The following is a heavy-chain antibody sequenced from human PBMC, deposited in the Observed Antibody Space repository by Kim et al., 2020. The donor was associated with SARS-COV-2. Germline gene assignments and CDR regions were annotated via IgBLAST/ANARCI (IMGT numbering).Heavy chain of an antibody. V-gene: IGHV3-74*01. CDR3: ARGHSYEDLNYGMDV. CDR1: GFTFSSYW. Sequence: GGSLRLSCAASGFTFSSYWMHWVRQAPGKGLVWVSRINSDGSSTSYADSVKGRFTISRDNAKNTLYLQMNSLRAEDTAVYYCARGHSYEDLNYGMDVWGQGTTVTVSS. CDR2: INSDGSST. D-gene: IGHD5-18*01. J-gene: IGHJ6*02.